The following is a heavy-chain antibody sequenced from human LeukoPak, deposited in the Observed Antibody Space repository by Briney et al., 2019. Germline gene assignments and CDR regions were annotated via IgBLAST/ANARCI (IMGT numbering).Heavy chain of an antibody. CDR2: IIPIFGTA. D-gene: IGHD1-26*01. CDR1: GSTFSSYA. V-gene: IGHV1-69*05. Sequence: SVKVSCKASGSTFSSYAISWVRQAPGPRHEWMGWIIPIFGTANYAQKFQGRVTITTDESTSTAYMELSSLRSEDTAVYYCARDSQWELLPHFDYWGQGTLVTVSS. CDR3: ARDSQWELLPHFDY. J-gene: IGHJ4*02.